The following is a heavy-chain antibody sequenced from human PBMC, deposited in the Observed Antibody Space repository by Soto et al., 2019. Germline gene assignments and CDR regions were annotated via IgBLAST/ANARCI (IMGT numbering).Heavy chain of an antibody. Sequence: QVQLVQSGAEVQKPGASVKVSCKVSGYTLSELAMHWVRQAPGKGLEWMGGFDHEDRQIVYARNFQGRVTVTEDTSTETAYMELSSLRSEDTAMYYCTTFFESNDYDSRGYIPPFDYWGQGTLVIVSS. J-gene: IGHJ4*02. CDR3: TTFFESNDYDSRGYIPPFDY. CDR1: GYTLSELA. V-gene: IGHV1-24*01. D-gene: IGHD3-22*01. CDR2: FDHEDRQI.